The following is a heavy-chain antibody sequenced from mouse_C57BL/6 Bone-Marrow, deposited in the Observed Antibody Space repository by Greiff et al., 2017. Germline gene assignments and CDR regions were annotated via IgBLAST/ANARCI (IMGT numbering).Heavy chain of an antibody. J-gene: IGHJ3*01. CDR1: GFTFSNYW. D-gene: IGHD1-1*01. CDR2: IRLKSDNYAT. CDR3: TGGGYSFGY. V-gene: IGHV6-3*01. Sequence: EVKVVESGGGLVQPGGSMKLSCVASGFTFSNYWMNWVRQSPEKGLEWVAQIRLKSDNYATHSAESVKGRFTISRDDSKSSVYLQMNSLRAEDTGIYYCTGGGYSFGYWGQGTLVTVSA.